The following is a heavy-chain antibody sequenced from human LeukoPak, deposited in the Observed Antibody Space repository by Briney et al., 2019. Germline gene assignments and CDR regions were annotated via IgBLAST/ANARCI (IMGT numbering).Heavy chain of an antibody. V-gene: IGHV3-11*06. CDR2: ISSSSSYT. J-gene: IGHJ4*02. CDR1: GFTFSDYY. Sequence: GGSLRLSCAASGFTFSDYYMSWIRQAPGKGLEWVSYISSSSSYTNYADSVKGRFTISRDNAKNSLYLQMNSLRAENTAVYYCATNSRYGDVDYWGQGTLVTVSS. CDR3: ATNSRYGDVDY. D-gene: IGHD4-17*01.